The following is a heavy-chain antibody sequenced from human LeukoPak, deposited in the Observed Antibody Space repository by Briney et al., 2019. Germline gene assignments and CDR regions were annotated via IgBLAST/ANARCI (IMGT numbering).Heavy chain of an antibody. CDR3: AELGITMIGGV. J-gene: IGHJ6*04. D-gene: IGHD3-10*02. CDR2: ISSSGSTI. V-gene: IGHV3-48*03. CDR1: GFTFSSYE. Sequence: GGSLRLSCTASGFTFSSYEMNWVRQAPGKGLEWVSYISSSGSTIYYADSVKGRFTISRDNAKNSLYLQMNSLRAEDTAVYYCAELGITMIGGVWGKGTKVTISS.